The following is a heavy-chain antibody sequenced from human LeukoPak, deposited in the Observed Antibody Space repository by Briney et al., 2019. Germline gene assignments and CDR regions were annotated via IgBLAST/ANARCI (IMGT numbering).Heavy chain of an antibody. CDR2: ISSSSSYI. V-gene: IGHV3-21*01. D-gene: IGHD6-13*01. CDR1: GFTFSSYS. CDR3: ARDRQQLIIYYFDY. J-gene: IGHJ4*02. Sequence: GGSLRLSCAASGFTFSSYSMNWVRQAPGKGLEWVSSISSSSSYIYYADSAKGRFTISRDNAKNSLYLQMNSLRAEDTAVYYCARDRQQLIIYYFDYWGQGTLVTVSS.